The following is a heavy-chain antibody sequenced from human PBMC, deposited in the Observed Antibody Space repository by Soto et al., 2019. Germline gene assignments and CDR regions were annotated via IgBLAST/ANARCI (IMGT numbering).Heavy chain of an antibody. CDR3: ARHRSVANFDY. D-gene: IGHD5-12*01. V-gene: IGHV5-51*01. Sequence: PGESLKISCQGSGYSFTNYWIGWVRQMPGKGLEWMGIIYPGDSDTRYSPSFQGQVTLSADKSISTAYLQWSSLRASDTAMYFCARHRSVANFDYWGQGILVTVSS. CDR1: GYSFTNYW. J-gene: IGHJ4*02. CDR2: IYPGDSDT.